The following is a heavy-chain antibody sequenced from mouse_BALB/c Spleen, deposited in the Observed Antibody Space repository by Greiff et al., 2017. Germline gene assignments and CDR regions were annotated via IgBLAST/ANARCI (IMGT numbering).Heavy chain of an antibody. CDR2: IDPETGGT. V-gene: IGHV1-15*01. D-gene: IGHD2-2*01. CDR1: GYTFTDYE. CDR3: TRYGYDHSWLAY. J-gene: IGHJ3*01. Sequence: QVQLQQSGAELVRPGASVTLSCKASGYTFTDYEMHWVKQTPVHGLEWIGAIDPETGGTAYNQKFKGKATLTADKSSSTAYMELRSLTSEDSAVYYCTRYGYDHSWLAYWGQGTLVTVSA.